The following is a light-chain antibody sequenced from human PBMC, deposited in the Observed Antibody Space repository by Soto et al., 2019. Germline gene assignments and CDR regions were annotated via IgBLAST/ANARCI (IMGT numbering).Light chain of an antibody. CDR3: MQPLQTPWT. J-gene: IGKJ1*01. CDR2: LGS. V-gene: IGKV2-28*01. CDR1: QSLLHSNENNY. Sequence: DIVMTQSPLSLPVTPGEPASISCRSSQSLLHSNENNYLDWYLQKPGQSPQLLIYLGSNRASGVPDRFSGSGSGTDFTLKISRVEAEDVGVYYCMQPLQTPWTFGQGTKVEIK.